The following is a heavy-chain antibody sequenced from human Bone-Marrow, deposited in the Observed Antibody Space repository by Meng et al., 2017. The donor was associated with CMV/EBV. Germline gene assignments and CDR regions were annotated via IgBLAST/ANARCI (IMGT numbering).Heavy chain of an antibody. CDR3: ARVVYYYGSGSQGDFDY. V-gene: IGHV4-38-2*02. CDR1: GGSISSGYY. Sequence: GSLRLSCTVSGGSISSGYYWGWIRQPPGKGLEWIGSIYHSGSTYYNPSLKSRVTISVDTSKNQFSLKLSSVTAADTAVYYCARVVYYYGSGSQGDFDYWGQGTLVTVSS. D-gene: IGHD3-10*01. CDR2: IYHSGST. J-gene: IGHJ4*02.